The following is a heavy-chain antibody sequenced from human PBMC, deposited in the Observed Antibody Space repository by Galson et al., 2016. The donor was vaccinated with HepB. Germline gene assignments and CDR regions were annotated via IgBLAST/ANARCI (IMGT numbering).Heavy chain of an antibody. D-gene: IGHD5-12*01. V-gene: IGHV2-5*02. CDR3: ARRQYSGYGAAFDI. Sequence: PALVKPTQTLTLTCTLSGLSVSSAEVGVGWIRQPPGKALEWLALIYWDDAQRFSPSLKSRLTITKDTSRNQVVLTMTNMDPVDTATYYCARRQYSGYGAAFDIWGQGTMVTVSP. CDR1: GLSVSSAEVG. J-gene: IGHJ3*02. CDR2: IYWDDAQ.